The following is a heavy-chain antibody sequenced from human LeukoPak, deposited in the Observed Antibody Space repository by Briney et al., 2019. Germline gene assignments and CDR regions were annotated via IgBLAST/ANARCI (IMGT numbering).Heavy chain of an antibody. J-gene: IGHJ4*02. V-gene: IGHV3-7*03. CDR2: INKDGGGI. CDR3: ARVRCSYVDY. D-gene: IGHD5-18*01. Sequence: GGSLRLSCAVSGFPFSNSWMYWVRQAPGKGLEGVANINKDGGGISYVDSVKGRFIISRDNARNSLYLQMNSLRVEDTAVYYCARVRCSYVDYWGQGNLVSVSS. CDR1: GFPFSNSW.